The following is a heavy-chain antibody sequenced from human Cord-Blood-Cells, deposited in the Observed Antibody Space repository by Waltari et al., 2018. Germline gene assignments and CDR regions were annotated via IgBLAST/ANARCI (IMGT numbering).Heavy chain of an antibody. CDR1: GGSISSSSYY. J-gene: IGHJ4*02. CDR3: ARHVVVPAVVMNEFDY. Sequence: QLQLQESGPGLVKPSETLSLTCTVSGGSISSSSYYWGWIRQPPGKGLEWIGSIYYSGSTYYNPSLKSRVTISVDTSKNQFSLKLSSVTAADTAVYYCARHVVVPAVVMNEFDYWGQGTLVTVSS. V-gene: IGHV4-39*01. CDR2: IYYSGST. D-gene: IGHD2-2*01.